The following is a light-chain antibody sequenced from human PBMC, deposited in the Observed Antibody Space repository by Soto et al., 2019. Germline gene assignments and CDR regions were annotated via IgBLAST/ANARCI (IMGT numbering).Light chain of an antibody. J-gene: IGKJ5*01. Sequence: DIQLTQSPSFLSASVGDRVTITCRASQGIRSFLAWYQQKPGKAPELLIYAASTLQSGVPSRFSGGGSGTEFTLTISSLQPEDFATYHCQQLNSFPITFGQGTRLEIK. CDR1: QGIRSF. CDR3: QQLNSFPIT. CDR2: AAS. V-gene: IGKV1-9*01.